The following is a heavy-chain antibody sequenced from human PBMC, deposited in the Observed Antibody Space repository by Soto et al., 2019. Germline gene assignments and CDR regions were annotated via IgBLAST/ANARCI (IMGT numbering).Heavy chain of an antibody. D-gene: IGHD3-10*01. CDR2: IYPGDSDT. CDR3: ARHVSGSGSYFPSYYYGMDV. V-gene: IGHV5-51*01. Sequence: GESLKISCKGSGYSFTSYWIGWVRQMPGKGLEWMGIIYPGDSDTRYGPSFQGQVTISADKSISTAYLQWSSLKASDTAMYYCARHVSGSGSYFPSYYYGMDVWGQGTTVTVSS. CDR1: GYSFTSYW. J-gene: IGHJ6*02.